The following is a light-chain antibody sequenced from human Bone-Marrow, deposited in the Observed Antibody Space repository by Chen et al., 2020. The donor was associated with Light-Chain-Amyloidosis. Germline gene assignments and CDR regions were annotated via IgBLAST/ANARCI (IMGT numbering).Light chain of an antibody. CDR2: GDT. Sequence: SYELTQPPSVSVSPGQTARITCSGDDLPTKYAYGYQQKPGQAPVLVLHGDTERPSGISARFSGSSSGTTATLTISGVQAEDEADYHCQSADSSGTYEVIFGGGTKLTVL. CDR1: DLPTKY. V-gene: IGLV3-25*03. CDR3: QSADSSGTYEVI. J-gene: IGLJ2*01.